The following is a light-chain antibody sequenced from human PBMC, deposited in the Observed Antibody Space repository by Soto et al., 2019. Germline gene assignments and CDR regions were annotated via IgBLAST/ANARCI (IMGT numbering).Light chain of an antibody. CDR1: SSDVGGYNY. CDR3: SSYTSSSTLCV. J-gene: IGLJ1*01. CDR2: DVS. Sequence: QSVLTQPASVSGSPGQSSTISCTGTSSDVGGYNYVSWYQQHPGKAPKLMIYDVSNRPSGVSYRFSGSKSGNTASLTISGLQAEDEADYYCSSYTSSSTLCVFGTGTKVT. V-gene: IGLV2-14*03.